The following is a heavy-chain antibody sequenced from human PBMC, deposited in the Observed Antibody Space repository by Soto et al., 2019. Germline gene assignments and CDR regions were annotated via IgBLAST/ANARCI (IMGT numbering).Heavy chain of an antibody. D-gene: IGHD6-13*01. CDR2: INDDGSRE. J-gene: IGHJ5*02. V-gene: IGHV3-74*01. Sequence: PGGSLRLSCAASGFTISSYWMHWVRQVPGKGLVWVSRINDDGSRESYTDALRGRFTISRDNAKNSLHLQMNSLRAEDTAVYYCTRDASRDSSARGWFDPWGPGALVTVSS. CDR1: GFTISSYW. CDR3: TRDASRDSSARGWFDP.